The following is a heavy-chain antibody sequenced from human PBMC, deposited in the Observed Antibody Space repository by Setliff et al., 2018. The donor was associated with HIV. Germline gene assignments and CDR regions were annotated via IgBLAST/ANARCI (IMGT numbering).Heavy chain of an antibody. CDR3: ARPYTVWVYGMDV. J-gene: IGHJ6*02. D-gene: IGHD2-8*01. CDR1: GFTVTNTW. V-gene: IGHV3-74*01. CDR2: ISSEAQGGA. Sequence: GGSLRLSCAVSGFTVTNTWMSWARQAPGKGLEWVGHISSEAQGGAIDYADSVKGRFTISRDNAKNTLYMQMNSLRAEDTAVYYCARPYTVWVYGMDVWGQGTTVTVSS.